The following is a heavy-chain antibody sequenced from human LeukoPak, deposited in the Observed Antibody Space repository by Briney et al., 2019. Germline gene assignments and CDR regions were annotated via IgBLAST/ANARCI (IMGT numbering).Heavy chain of an antibody. CDR2: IYSGGST. D-gene: IGHD2-21*02. V-gene: IGHV3-66*01. J-gene: IGHJ4*02. CDR3: ARDSPPKTAKADDY. CDR1: GFTFSSNY. Sequence: GGSLRLSCAASGFTFSSNYMSWVRQAPGKGLEWVSVIYSGGSTYYADSVKGRFTISRDNSKNTLYLQMNSLRAEDTAVYYCARDSPPKTAKADDYWGQGTLVTVSS.